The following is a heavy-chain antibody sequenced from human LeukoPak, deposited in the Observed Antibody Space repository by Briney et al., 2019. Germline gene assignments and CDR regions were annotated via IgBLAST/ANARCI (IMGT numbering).Heavy chain of an antibody. Sequence: GESLKISCKGSGYSFTSYWISWVRQMPGKGLEWMGRIDPSDSYTNYSPSFQGQVTISADKSISTAYLQWSSLKASDTAMYYCTSPAVGFDYWGQGTLVTVSS. CDR1: GYSFTSYW. CDR2: IDPSDSYT. CDR3: TSPAVGFDY. J-gene: IGHJ4*02. D-gene: IGHD1-26*01. V-gene: IGHV5-10-1*04.